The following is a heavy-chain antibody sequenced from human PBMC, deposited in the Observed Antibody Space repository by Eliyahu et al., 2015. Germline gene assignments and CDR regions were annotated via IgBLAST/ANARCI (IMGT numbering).Heavy chain of an antibody. D-gene: IGHD4-23*01. Sequence: QVQLVESGGALVEPGGSLRLSCGGXGFFFGGXYMTWIRQAPGKGLEWISYISTTSKTIYYADSVKGRFTISRDNAKNLVYLQMDSLRAEDTAMYFCAKGFDFDGGGGYPVFQHWGQGTLVTVSS. CDR1: GFFFGGXY. CDR3: AKGFDFDGGGGYPVFQH. V-gene: IGHV3-11*01. J-gene: IGHJ1*01. CDR2: ISTTSKTI.